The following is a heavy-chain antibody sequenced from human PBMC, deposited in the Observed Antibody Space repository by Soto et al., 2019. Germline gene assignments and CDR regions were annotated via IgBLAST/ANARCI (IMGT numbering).Heavy chain of an antibody. V-gene: IGHV3-23*01. Sequence: PGGSLRLSCAASGFFCISYDMSWGRQAPGKGLEWVSTILVDGRTFYVDSVKGRFTISRDSSQNTVYLQMNSLTVGDTALYYCAKATATGGGAFDICGQGTMVTVSS. CDR1: GFFCISYD. CDR2: ILVDGRT. J-gene: IGHJ3*02. D-gene: IGHD2-8*02. CDR3: AKATATGGGAFDI.